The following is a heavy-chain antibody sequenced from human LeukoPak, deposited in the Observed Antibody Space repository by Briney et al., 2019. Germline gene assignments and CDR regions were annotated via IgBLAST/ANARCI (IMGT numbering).Heavy chain of an antibody. Sequence: ASVTVSCKASGGTFSSYAISWVRQAPGQGLEWMGGIIPIFGTANYAQKFQGRVTITTDESTSTAYMELSSLRSEDTAVYYCARDAVDTAMVGWFDPWGQGTLVTVSS. D-gene: IGHD5-18*01. CDR1: GGTFSSYA. J-gene: IGHJ5*02. CDR3: ARDAVDTAMVGWFDP. CDR2: IIPIFGTA. V-gene: IGHV1-69*05.